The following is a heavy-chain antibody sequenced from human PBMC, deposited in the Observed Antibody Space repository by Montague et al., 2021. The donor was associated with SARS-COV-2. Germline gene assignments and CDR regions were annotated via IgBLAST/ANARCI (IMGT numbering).Heavy chain of an antibody. V-gene: IGHV4-59*01. J-gene: IGHJ5*01. CDR2: IFYNGST. D-gene: IGHD2-21*01. CDR1: FGSISTYY. Sequence: SETRSLTCTVSFGSISTYYWSWIRQPPGKGLEWIGFIFYNGSTKYNPSLKRRVSISLDTSKNQFSLKLSSVTAADTAVYYCARQDAWAYCGDECYRGWFDSWDQGTLVTVSS. CDR3: ARQDAWAYCGDECYRGWFDS.